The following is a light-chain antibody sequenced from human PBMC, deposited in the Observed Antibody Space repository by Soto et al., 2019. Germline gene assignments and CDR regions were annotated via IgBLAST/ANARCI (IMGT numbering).Light chain of an antibody. V-gene: IGKV3D-15*01. J-gene: IGKJ1*01. CDR2: LAS. CDR1: QAVNTR. Sequence: EIVLTQSPATLSSFPGDRVTLSCRASQAVNTRLAWYQHRPGQAPRLLIYLASNRAAGVPARFSGSGSGTEFTLTISSLQSEDSAVYFCQQYANWPKTFGQGTKVDIK. CDR3: QQYANWPKT.